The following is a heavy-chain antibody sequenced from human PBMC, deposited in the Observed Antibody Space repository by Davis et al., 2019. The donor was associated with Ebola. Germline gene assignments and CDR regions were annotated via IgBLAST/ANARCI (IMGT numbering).Heavy chain of an antibody. Sequence: ASVKVSCKASGYTFTSYGITWVRQAPGQGLEWMGWINPHNGNTNYAQKLQGRVTMTTDTSTSTAYMELRSLRSDDTAVYYCARDLVMTTVTPAGYWGQGTLVTVSS. CDR2: INPHNGNT. J-gene: IGHJ4*02. CDR1: GYTFTSYG. CDR3: ARDLVMTTVTPAGY. D-gene: IGHD4-17*01. V-gene: IGHV1-18*04.